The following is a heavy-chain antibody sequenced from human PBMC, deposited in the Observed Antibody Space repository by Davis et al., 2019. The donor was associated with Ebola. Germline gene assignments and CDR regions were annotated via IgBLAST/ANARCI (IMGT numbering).Heavy chain of an antibody. D-gene: IGHD5/OR15-5a*01. CDR1: GFTFSTHW. Sequence: PGGSLRLSCAASGFTFSTHWMHWVRQVPGRGLLWISRFANDGSGTAYADSVKGRFTISRDNAKNTVSLQMNSLRAEDTGVYYCARGVAGMSYFNSWGQGTLVTVSS. CDR2: FANDGSGT. J-gene: IGHJ4*02. V-gene: IGHV3-74*01. CDR3: ARGVAGMSYFNS.